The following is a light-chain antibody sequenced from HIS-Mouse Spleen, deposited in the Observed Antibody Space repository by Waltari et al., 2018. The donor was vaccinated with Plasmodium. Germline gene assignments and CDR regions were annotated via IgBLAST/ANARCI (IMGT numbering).Light chain of an antibody. CDR1: ALPKKY. V-gene: IGLV3-10*01. Sequence: SYELTQPPSVSVSPGQTARITCSGDALPKKYAYWYQKKSGQAPVLVSYEDSKRPSGIPGRFSGSSSGTMTTLTISGAQVEDEADYYCYSTDSSGNHRVFGGGTKLTVL. J-gene: IGLJ3*02. CDR3: YSTDSSGNHRV. CDR2: EDS.